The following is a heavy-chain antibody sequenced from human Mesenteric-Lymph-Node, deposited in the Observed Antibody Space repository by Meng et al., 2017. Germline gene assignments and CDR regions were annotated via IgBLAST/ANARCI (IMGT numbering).Heavy chain of an antibody. Sequence: SETLSLTGTVPGGSISSYYWSWIPQPAGKGLEWIGRIYTRVSTNYNPSLKSRVTMSVDTSKNQFSLKLSSVTAANTAVYYCARDRHNYYDSSGFDYWGQGTLVTVSS. CDR2: IYTRVST. J-gene: IGHJ4*02. V-gene: IGHV4-4*07. CDR1: GGSISSYY. D-gene: IGHD3-22*01. CDR3: ARDRHNYYDSSGFDY.